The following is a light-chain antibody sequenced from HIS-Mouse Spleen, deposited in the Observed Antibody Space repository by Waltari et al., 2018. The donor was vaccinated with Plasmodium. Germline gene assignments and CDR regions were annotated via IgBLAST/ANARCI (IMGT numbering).Light chain of an antibody. V-gene: IGLV3-10*01. Sequence: SYELTQPPSVSVSPGQTARITCSGDALPKKYAYWYQQKSGQAPGLVIYEDSKRPPGIPERFSCSSSGTMATLTISGAQVEDEADYYCYSTDSSGNHRVFGGGTKLTVL. CDR3: YSTDSSGNHRV. CDR2: EDS. CDR1: ALPKKY. J-gene: IGLJ3*02.